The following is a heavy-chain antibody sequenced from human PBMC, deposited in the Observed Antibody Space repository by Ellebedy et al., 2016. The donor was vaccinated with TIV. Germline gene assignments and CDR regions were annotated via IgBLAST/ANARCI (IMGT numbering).Heavy chain of an antibody. V-gene: IGHV3-23*01. CDR2: ISGSGGST. Sequence: GGSLRLSXAASGFTFSSYAMSWVRQAPGKRLEWVSAISGSGGSTYYADSVKGRFTISRDNSKNTLYLQMNSLRAEDTAVYYCAKVRKGGIVVVRQPGDYWGQGTLVTVSS. CDR1: GFTFSSYA. CDR3: AKVRKGGIVVVRQPGDY. D-gene: IGHD2-15*01. J-gene: IGHJ4*02.